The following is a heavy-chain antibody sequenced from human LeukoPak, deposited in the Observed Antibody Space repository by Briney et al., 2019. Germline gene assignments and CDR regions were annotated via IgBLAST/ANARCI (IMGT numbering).Heavy chain of an antibody. CDR3: ARHLWGLPAARFDP. CDR1: GDSISSSSYY. J-gene: IGHJ5*02. D-gene: IGHD3-10*01. CDR2: IYYSGST. Sequence: SETLSLTCTVSGDSISSSSYYWGWIRQPPGKGLEWIGSIYYSGSTYYNPSLKSRVTISVDTSKNQFSLKLSSVTAADTAVYYCARHLWGLPAARFDPWGQGTLVTVSS. V-gene: IGHV4-39*01.